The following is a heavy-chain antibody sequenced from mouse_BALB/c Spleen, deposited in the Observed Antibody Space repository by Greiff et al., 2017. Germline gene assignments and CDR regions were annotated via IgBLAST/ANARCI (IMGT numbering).Heavy chain of an antibody. Sequence: EVQLQESGGGLVKPGGSLKLSCAASGFAFSSYDMSWVRQTPEKRLEWVAYISSGGGSTYYPDTVKGRFTISRDNAKNTLYLQMSSLKSEDTAMYYCARQDGSNYFDYWGQGTTLTVSS. D-gene: IGHD1-1*01. CDR3: ARQDGSNYFDY. CDR1: GFAFSSYD. CDR2: ISSGGGST. V-gene: IGHV5-12-1*01. J-gene: IGHJ2*01.